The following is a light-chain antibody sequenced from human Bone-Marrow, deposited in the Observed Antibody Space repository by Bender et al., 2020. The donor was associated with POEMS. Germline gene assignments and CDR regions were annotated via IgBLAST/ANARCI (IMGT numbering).Light chain of an antibody. CDR1: NIGSKS. J-gene: IGLJ2*01. CDR2: QDD. V-gene: IGLV3-21*01. CDR3: QTWDSGQTWDSGIVL. Sequence: SFVLTQPPSVSLAPGKTARITCVANNIGSKSVHWYQQRPGQSPVMIIYQDDKRPSGIPERFSGSNSGGTATLTISGTQPMDEADYFCQTWDSGQTWDSGIVLFGGGTKLTVL.